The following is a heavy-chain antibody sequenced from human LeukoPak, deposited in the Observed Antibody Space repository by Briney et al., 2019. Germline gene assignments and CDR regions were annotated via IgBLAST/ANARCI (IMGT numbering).Heavy chain of an antibody. CDR2: IYHSGST. V-gene: IGHV4-4*02. CDR1: GGSISSSNW. CDR3: ARSLRGYSGYDSGGPFDY. J-gene: IGHJ4*02. Sequence: PSETLSLTCAVSGGSISSSNWWSWVRQPPGKGLEWIGEIYHSGSTNYNPSLKSRVTISVDKSKNQFSLKLSSVTAADTAVYYCARSLRGYSGYDSGGPFDYWGQGTLVTVSS. D-gene: IGHD5-12*01.